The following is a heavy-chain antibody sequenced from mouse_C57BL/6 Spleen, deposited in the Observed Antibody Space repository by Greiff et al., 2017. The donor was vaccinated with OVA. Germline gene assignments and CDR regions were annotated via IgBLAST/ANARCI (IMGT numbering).Heavy chain of an antibody. D-gene: IGHD1-1*01. Sequence: QVQLQQSGAELVKPGASVKLSCKASGYTFTSYWMQWVKQRPGQGLEWIGEIDPSDSYTNYNQKFKGKATLTVDTSSSTAYMQLSSLTSEDSAVYYCARSYYYGSSPPYWYFDVWGTGTTVTVSS. V-gene: IGHV1-50*01. J-gene: IGHJ1*03. CDR2: IDPSDSYT. CDR1: GYTFTSYW. CDR3: ARSYYYGSSPPYWYFDV.